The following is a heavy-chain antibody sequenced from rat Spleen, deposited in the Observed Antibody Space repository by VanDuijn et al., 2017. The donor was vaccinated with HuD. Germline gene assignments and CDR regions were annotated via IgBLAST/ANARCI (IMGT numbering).Heavy chain of an antibody. J-gene: IGHJ4*01. CDR3: ARTNNPYFYDMDA. V-gene: IGHV2-41*01. Sequence: QVQLKESGPGLVQPSQTLSLTCTVSGFSLISYAVNWVRQPPGKGLEWMGVIWSTGGTRYNSALKSRLSISKDTSKSQVFLKMNSLQTEDTATYYCARTNNPYFYDMDAWGQGASVTVSS. CDR1: GFSLISYA. D-gene: IGHD3-4*01. CDR2: IWSTGGT.